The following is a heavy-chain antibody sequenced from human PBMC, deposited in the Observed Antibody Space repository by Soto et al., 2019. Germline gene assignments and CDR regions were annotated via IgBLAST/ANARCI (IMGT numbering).Heavy chain of an antibody. V-gene: IGHV4-59*01. D-gene: IGHD2-21*01. CDR1: GGSITSYN. CDR2: VYNSGST. Sequence: PSETLSLTCTVSGGSITSYNWNWLRQPPGKALEWIGYVYNSGSTNYNPSLKSRVTISVDTSKNQFSLKVNSVTAADTAVYYCARRAVVAVTGSLDNWLXPWGQGILVXVSS. CDR3: ARRAVVAVTGSLDNWLXP. J-gene: IGHJ5*02.